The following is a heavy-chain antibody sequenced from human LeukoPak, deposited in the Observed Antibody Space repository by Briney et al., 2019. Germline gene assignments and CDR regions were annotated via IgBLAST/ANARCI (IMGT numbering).Heavy chain of an antibody. CDR2: IRSDGNSK. CDR3: ATGGIASSFAY. J-gene: IGHJ4*02. CDR1: GFTFSDYG. D-gene: IGHD6-13*01. Sequence: PGGSLRLSCAASGFTFSDYGMHWVRQAPGKGLGWVSFIRSDGNSKYYTDSVMGRLTISRDNSKSTLYLQMSSLRAEDTAVYYCATGGIASSFAYWGQGTLVTVSS. V-gene: IGHV3-30*02.